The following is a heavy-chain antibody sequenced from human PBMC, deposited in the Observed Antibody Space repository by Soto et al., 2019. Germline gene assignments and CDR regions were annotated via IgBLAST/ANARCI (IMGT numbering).Heavy chain of an antibody. CDR2: IYYSGST. J-gene: IGHJ6*03. V-gene: IGHV4-39*01. D-gene: IGHD2-2*01. CDR3: ARLPAARNRYYYYYYMDV. Sequence: SETLSLTCTVSGGSISSSSYYWGWIRQPPGKGLEWIGSIYYSGSTYYNPSLKSRVTISVDTSKNQFSLKLSSVTAADTAVYYCARLPAARNRYYYYYYMDVWGKGTTVTVSS. CDR1: GGSISSSSYY.